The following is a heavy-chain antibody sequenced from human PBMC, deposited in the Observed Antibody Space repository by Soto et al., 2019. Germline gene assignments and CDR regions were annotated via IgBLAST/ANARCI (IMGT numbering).Heavy chain of an antibody. Sequence: EVQLLESGGGLVQPGGSLRLSCAASGFTFSSYAMNWVRQAPGKGLEWVSVISGSGGSTYYADSVKGRFTISRDNSKNTRHLQMNSLRAEDTAVYYCASRSSGWYFEYWGQGTLVTVSS. CDR3: ASRSSGWYFEY. D-gene: IGHD6-19*01. J-gene: IGHJ4*02. CDR1: GFTFSSYA. V-gene: IGHV3-23*01. CDR2: ISGSGGST.